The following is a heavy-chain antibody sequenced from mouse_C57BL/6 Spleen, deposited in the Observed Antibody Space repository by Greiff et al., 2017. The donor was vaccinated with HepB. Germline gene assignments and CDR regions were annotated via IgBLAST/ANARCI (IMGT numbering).Heavy chain of an antibody. CDR3: AKKGGNITTVVPDWYFDV. Sequence: VKLMESGPGLVQPSQSLSITCTVSGFSLTSYGVHWVRQSPGKGLEWLGVIWRGGSTDYNAAFMSRLSITKDNSKSQVFFKMNSLQADDTAIYYCAKKGGNITTVVPDWYFDVWGTGTTVTVSS. CDR1: GFSLTSYG. CDR2: IWRGGST. J-gene: IGHJ1*03. V-gene: IGHV2-5*01. D-gene: IGHD1-1*01.